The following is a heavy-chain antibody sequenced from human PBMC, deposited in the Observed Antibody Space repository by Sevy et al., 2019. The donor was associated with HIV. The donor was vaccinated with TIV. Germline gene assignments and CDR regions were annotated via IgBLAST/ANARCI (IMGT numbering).Heavy chain of an antibody. Sequence: GGSLRLSCAASGFTFSGSAMHWVRQASGKGLEWVGRIRSKANSYATAYAASGKARFTISRDDSKNTAYLQMNSLKTEDTAVYYCTTEEWFQQYYYYGMDVWGQGTTVTVSS. CDR1: GFTFSGSA. J-gene: IGHJ6*02. CDR3: TTEEWFQQYYYYGMDV. V-gene: IGHV3-73*01. CDR2: IRSKANSYAT. D-gene: IGHD3-3*01.